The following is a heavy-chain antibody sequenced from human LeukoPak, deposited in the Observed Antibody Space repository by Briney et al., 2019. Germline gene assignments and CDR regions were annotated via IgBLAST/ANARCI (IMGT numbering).Heavy chain of an antibody. CDR3: AREGTMVRGVILDRMDV. V-gene: IGHV4-59*01. J-gene: IGHJ6*02. Sequence: PSETLSLTCTVSGGSISSYYWSWIRQPPGKGLEWIACISYSGSTKYNPSLKSRVTISVDTSKNQLSLKLSSVTAADTAVYYCAREGTMVRGVILDRMDVWGQGTTVTVSS. D-gene: IGHD3-10*01. CDR1: GGSISSYY. CDR2: ISYSGST.